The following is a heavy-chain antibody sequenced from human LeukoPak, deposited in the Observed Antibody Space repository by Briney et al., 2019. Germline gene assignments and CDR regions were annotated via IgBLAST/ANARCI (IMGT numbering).Heavy chain of an antibody. CDR2: IIPIFGTA. V-gene: IGHV1-69*05. J-gene: IGHJ4*02. CDR3: ARATLGIASRLDY. Sequence: SVKLSCTASGGIFSNYVISWVRQAPGQGLEWVGGIIPIFGTANYAQQFQGRVTLTTDVSTSTAYMELSSLRSEDTAVYYCARATLGIASRLDYWGQGTLVTVSS. D-gene: IGHD6-13*01. CDR1: GGIFSNYV.